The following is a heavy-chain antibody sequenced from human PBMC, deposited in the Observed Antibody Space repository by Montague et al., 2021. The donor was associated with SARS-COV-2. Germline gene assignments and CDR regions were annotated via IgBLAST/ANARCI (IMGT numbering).Heavy chain of an antibody. CDR1: GFTFSSFN. J-gene: IGHJ5*02. CDR2: IRGSGGST. CDR3: TGVDNYGS. Sequence: SLRLSCAASGFTFSSFNMSWVRLAPGKGLEWVSTIRGSGGSTWYADSVKGRFTISRDNSRSTLFLQMNSLRAEDTALYYCTGVDNYGSWGRGTLVTVSS. V-gene: IGHV3-23*01. D-gene: IGHD4-17*01.